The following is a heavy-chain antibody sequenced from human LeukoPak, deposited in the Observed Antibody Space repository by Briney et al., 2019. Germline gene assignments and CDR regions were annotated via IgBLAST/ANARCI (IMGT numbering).Heavy chain of an antibody. J-gene: IGHJ4*02. V-gene: IGHV4-34*01. D-gene: IGHD1-26*01. CDR3: AREFIVGGFDY. CDR1: GGSFSGYY. Sequence: PSETLSLTCAVYGGSFSGYYWSWIRQPPGKGLEWIGEINHSGSTNYNPSLKSRVTISVDTSKNQFSLKLSSVTAADTAVYYCAREFIVGGFDYWGQGTLVTVSS. CDR2: INHSGST.